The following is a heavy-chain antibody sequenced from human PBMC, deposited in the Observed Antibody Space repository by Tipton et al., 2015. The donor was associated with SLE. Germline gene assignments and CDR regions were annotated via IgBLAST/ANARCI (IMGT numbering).Heavy chain of an antibody. J-gene: IGHJ6*03. CDR2: IYYSGST. V-gene: IGHV4-39*01. CDR3: ARQPVYYYYYMDV. Sequence: TLSLTCSVSGGSISSYYWGWIRQPPGKGLEWIGSIYYSGSTNYNPSLKSRVTISVDTSKNQFSLKLSSVTAADTAVYYCARQPVYYYYYMDVWGKGTTVTVSS. CDR1: GGSISSYY.